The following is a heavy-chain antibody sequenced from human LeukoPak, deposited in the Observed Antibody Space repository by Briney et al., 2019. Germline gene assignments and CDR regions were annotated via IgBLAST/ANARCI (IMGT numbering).Heavy chain of an antibody. J-gene: IGHJ4*02. CDR3: TRDLDG. V-gene: IGHV3-66*01. CDR1: GFSVTNYY. Sequence: QSGRSLRLSCAASGFSVTNYYMSWVRRAPGKGLEWVSVIYSGGDTFHADSVKGRFILSRDISKNTLYLQMNSLRVDDTAVYYCTRDLDGWGQGNLVTVSS. CDR2: IYSGGDT.